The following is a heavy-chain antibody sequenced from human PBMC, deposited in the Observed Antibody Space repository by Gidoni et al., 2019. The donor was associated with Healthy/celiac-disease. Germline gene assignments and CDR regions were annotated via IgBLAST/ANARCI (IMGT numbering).Heavy chain of an antibody. CDR3: ARIYDYGGMIDY. D-gene: IGHD4-17*01. J-gene: IGHJ4*02. V-gene: IGHV4-31*03. CDR1: GGSLSSGGYY. CDR2: IYYSGST. Sequence: QVQLQESGPGLVKPSQTLSLTCTVSGGSLSSGGYYWSWVRQHPGKGLEWIGYIYYSGSTYYNPSLKSRVTISVDTSKNQFSLMLSSVTAADTAVYYCARIYDYGGMIDYWGQGTLVTVSS.